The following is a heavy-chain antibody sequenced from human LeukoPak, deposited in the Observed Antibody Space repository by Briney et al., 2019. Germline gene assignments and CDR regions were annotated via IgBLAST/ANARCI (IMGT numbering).Heavy chain of an antibody. Sequence: SETLSLTCAVSGGSISSNNWWGWVRQPPGKGLEWIGEIYHSGSPNYNPSLKSRVTISVDTSKNQFSLKLSSVTAADTAVYYCARGAYCSSTSCYISWFDPWGQGTLVTVPS. CDR2: IYHSGSP. D-gene: IGHD2-2*02. CDR3: ARGAYCSSTSCYISWFDP. CDR1: GGSISSNNW. V-gene: IGHV4-4*02. J-gene: IGHJ5*02.